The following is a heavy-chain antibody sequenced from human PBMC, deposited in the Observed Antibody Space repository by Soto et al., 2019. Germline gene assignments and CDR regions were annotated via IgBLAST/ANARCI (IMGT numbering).Heavy chain of an antibody. CDR2: SDYSGST. CDR1: GGSVSSGRYY. Sequence: PSETLSLTCTVSGGSVSSGRYYWSWIRQPPGKGLEWIEYSDYSGSTNYNPSLKSRVTISVDTSKNQFSLKLSSVTAADTAVYYCARRTIAVAGTDGFDPWGQGTLVTVSS. D-gene: IGHD6-19*01. CDR3: ARRTIAVAGTDGFDP. J-gene: IGHJ5*02. V-gene: IGHV4-61*01.